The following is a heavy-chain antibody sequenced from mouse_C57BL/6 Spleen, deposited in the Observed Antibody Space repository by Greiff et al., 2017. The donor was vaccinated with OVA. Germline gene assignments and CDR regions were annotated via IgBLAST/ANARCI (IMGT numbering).Heavy chain of an antibody. CDR1: GYSFTGYY. CDR2: INPSTGGT. D-gene: IGHD3-2*02. J-gene: IGHJ2*01. Sequence: VQLKQSGPELVKPGASVKISCKASGYSFTGYYMNWVKQSPEKSLEWIGEINPSTGGTTYNQKFKAKATLTVDKSSSTAYMQLKSLTSEDSAVYYCARGGAAQADYWGQGTTLTVSS. CDR3: ARGGAAQADY. V-gene: IGHV1-42*01.